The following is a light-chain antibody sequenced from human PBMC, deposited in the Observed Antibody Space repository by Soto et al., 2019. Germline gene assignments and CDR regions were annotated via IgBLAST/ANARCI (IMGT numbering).Light chain of an antibody. CDR2: EVS. CDR1: SSNVGSYNF. J-gene: IGLJ3*02. Sequence: QSGLTQPASVSGSRGQSITISCTGTSSNVGSYNFVSWYRQYPGKAPELIIYEVSQRPSTFFNRFSGSKSGNTASLTISGLQSDDEADYYCCSYAGNSALVFGGGTKVTVL. V-gene: IGLV2-23*02. CDR3: CSYAGNSALV.